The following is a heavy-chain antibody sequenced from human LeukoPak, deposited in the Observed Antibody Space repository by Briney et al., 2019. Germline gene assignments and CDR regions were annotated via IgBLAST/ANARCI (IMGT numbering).Heavy chain of an antibody. D-gene: IGHD6-13*01. Sequence: GGSLRLSCAASGFTFSSYGMHWVRQAPGKGLEWVAFIRYDGGNKYYADSVKGRFTISRDNSKNTLYLQMNSLRAEDTAVYYCAKESSYSSSWYPFDYWGQGTLVTVSS. V-gene: IGHV3-30*02. CDR3: AKESSYSSSWYPFDY. J-gene: IGHJ4*02. CDR1: GFTFSSYG. CDR2: IRYDGGNK.